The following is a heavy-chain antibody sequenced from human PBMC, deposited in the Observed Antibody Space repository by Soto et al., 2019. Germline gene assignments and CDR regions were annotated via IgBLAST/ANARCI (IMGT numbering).Heavy chain of an antibody. CDR2: ISYDGSNK. CDR3: ARRSGSYPFDY. J-gene: IGHJ4*02. V-gene: IGHV3-30*03. D-gene: IGHD1-26*01. CDR1: GFTFSSYG. Sequence: EGSLRLSCAASGFTFSSYGMHWVRQAPGKGLEWVAVISYDGSNKYYADSVKGRFTISRDNSKNTLYLQMNSLRAEDTAVYYCARRSGSYPFDYWGQGTLVTVSS.